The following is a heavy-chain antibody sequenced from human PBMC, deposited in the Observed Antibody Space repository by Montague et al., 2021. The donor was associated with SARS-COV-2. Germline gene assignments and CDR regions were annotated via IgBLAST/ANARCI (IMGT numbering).Heavy chain of an antibody. Sequence: TLSLTCTVSGGSISSGGYYWSWIRQHPGKGLEWIGYIYYSGSTYYNPSLKSRVTISVDTSKNQFPLKLSSVTAADTAVYYCARAATITMIVVVIDAFDIWGQGTMVTVSS. CDR1: GGSISSGGYY. D-gene: IGHD3-22*01. V-gene: IGHV4-31*03. CDR3: ARAATITMIVVVIDAFDI. J-gene: IGHJ3*02. CDR2: IYYSGST.